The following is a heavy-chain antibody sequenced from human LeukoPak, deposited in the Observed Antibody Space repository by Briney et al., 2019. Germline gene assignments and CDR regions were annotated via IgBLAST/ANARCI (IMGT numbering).Heavy chain of an antibody. D-gene: IGHD1-1*01. CDR3: ARGREGLERVNYYFDY. CDR1: GGTFSSYA. Sequence: ASVKVSCKASGGTFSSYAISWVRQAPGQGLEWMGGIIPIFGTTNYAQKFQGRVTMTRNTSISTAYMELSSLRSEDTAVYYCARGREGLERVNYYFDYWGQGTLVTVSS. V-gene: IGHV1-69*05. J-gene: IGHJ4*02. CDR2: IIPIFGTT.